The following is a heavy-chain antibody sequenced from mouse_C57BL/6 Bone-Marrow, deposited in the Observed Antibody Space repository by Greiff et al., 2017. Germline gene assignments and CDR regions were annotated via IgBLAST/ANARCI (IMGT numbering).Heavy chain of an antibody. J-gene: IGHJ2*01. CDR2: INPYNGGT. Sequence: DVQLQESGPVLVKPGASVKMSCTASGYTFTDYYMNWVKQSHGKSLEWIGVINPYNGGTSYNQTFKGPATLTVDKSSSTADMELKGLTYEDCAVYYCASELGPLDYWGQGTTLTVSS. D-gene: IGHD4-1*01. V-gene: IGHV1-19*01. CDR3: ASELGPLDY. CDR1: GYTFTDYY.